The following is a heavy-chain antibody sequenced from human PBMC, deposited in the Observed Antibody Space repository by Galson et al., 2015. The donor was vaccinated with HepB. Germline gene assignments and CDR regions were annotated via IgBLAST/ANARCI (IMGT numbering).Heavy chain of an antibody. CDR3: ARDLEGQGAFDI. Sequence: SLRLSCAASGFTFSSYAMHWVRQAPGKGLEWVAVISYDGSNKYYADSVKGRFTISRDNSKNTLYLQMNSLRAEDTAVYYCARDLEGQGAFDIWGQGTMVTVSS. CDR2: ISYDGSNK. J-gene: IGHJ3*02. V-gene: IGHV3-30-3*01. D-gene: IGHD3-3*01. CDR1: GFTFSSYA.